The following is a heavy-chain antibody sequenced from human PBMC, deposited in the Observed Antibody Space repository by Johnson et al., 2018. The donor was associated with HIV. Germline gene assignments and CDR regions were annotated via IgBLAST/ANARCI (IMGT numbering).Heavy chain of an antibody. V-gene: IGHV3-66*01. CDR1: GFNFSSYA. J-gene: IGHJ3*01. Sequence: EVQLVESGGGLVQRGGSLRLSCVASGFNFSSYAMSWVRQAPGKGLEWVSIIYSGGSTYYADSVRGRFTISRDNSKNTLYLQMTSLRAEDTAVYYCVRDRGTVVIWSDAFDVWGQGTVVTVSS. D-gene: IGHD3-22*01. CDR3: VRDRGTVVIWSDAFDV. CDR2: IYSGGST.